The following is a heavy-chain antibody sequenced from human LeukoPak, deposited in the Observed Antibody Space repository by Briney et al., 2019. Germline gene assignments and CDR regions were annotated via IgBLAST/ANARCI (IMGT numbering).Heavy chain of an antibody. CDR2: ISWNSGNI. V-gene: IGHV3-9*01. J-gene: IGHJ3*02. D-gene: IGHD3-9*01. Sequence: GGSLRLSCAASGFTFNDYAMHWVRQAPGKGLEWVSGISWNSGNIGYADSAKGRFTISRDNAKNSLYLQMNSLRAEDTALYYCAKDISEDILTGTYAFDIWGQGTMVTVSS. CDR1: GFTFNDYA. CDR3: AKDISEDILTGTYAFDI.